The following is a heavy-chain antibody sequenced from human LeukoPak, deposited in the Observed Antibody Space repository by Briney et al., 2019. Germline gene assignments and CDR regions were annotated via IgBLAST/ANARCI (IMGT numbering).Heavy chain of an antibody. D-gene: IGHD2-15*01. CDR2: ISGSGGST. CDR1: GFTFSSYA. Sequence: GGSLRLSCAASGFTFSSYAMSWVRQAPGKGLERVSAISGSGGSTYYADSVKGRFTISRDNSKNTLYLQMNSLRAEDTAVYYCAKELDVVVVAATQVYYYGMDVWGQGTTVTVSS. V-gene: IGHV3-23*01. J-gene: IGHJ6*02. CDR3: AKELDVVVVAATQVYYYGMDV.